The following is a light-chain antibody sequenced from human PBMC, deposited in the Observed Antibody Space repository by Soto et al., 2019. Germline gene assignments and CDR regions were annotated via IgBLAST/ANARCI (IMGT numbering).Light chain of an antibody. CDR2: AAS. J-gene: IGKJ1*01. Sequence: QMTQSPSSLSASVGEKIIITCRASRDVGSDVSWYQQKPGQAPKLLIYAASNLYTGVPSRFSGSRSGTEFTLTISSLQHEDFASYYCLKDYGDSWTFGQGTKVEIE. CDR3: LKDYGDSWT. CDR1: RDVGSD. V-gene: IGKV1-6*01.